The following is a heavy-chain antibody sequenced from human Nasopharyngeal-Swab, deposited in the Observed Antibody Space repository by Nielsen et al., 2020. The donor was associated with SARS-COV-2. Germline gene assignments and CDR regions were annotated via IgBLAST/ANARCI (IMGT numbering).Heavy chain of an antibody. J-gene: IGHJ5*02. CDR2: ITPSGGAT. D-gene: IGHD6-13*01. CDR3: AREPGGIVAPGRHFDP. CDR1: GFTFNQYY. V-gene: IGHV1-46*02. Sequence: ASVQVSCKASGFTFNQYYMHWVRQAPAQGLEWTGVITPSGGATNYARKFQGRVTMTRDPSTSTVYLDLSSLKSEDTAVYFCAREPGGIVAPGRHFDPWGQGTLVTVSS.